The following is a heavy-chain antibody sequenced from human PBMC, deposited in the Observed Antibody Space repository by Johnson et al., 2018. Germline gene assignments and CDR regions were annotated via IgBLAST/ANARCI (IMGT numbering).Heavy chain of an antibody. J-gene: IGHJ3*02. V-gene: IGHV3-7*03. D-gene: IGHD3-22*01. Sequence: VQLVQSGGGVVQPGRSLRLSCAGSGFTFSIYWMSWVRQAPGKGLEWVADINEDGSEKYYVDSVKGRFTISRDNAKNSLYLQMNSLRAEDTAFYYCAKDIISDLGFYYVSSGYRPDAFDIWGQGTMVTVSS. CDR3: AKDIISDLGFYYVSSGYRPDAFDI. CDR1: GFTFSIYW. CDR2: INEDGSEK.